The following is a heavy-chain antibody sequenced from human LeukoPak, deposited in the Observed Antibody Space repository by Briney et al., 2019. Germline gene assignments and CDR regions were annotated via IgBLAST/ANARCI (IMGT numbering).Heavy chain of an antibody. CDR1: GFTFSSYA. CDR2: ISGSGGST. D-gene: IGHD6-13*01. V-gene: IGHV3-23*01. CDR3: AKVTYSSSWYLERKGWFDP. J-gene: IGHJ5*02. Sequence: GGSLRLSCAASGFTFSSYAMSWVRQAPGKGLEWVSAISGSGGSTYYADSVKGRFTISRDNSKDTLYLQMNSLRAEDTTVYYCAKVTYSSSWYLERKGWFDPWGQGTLVTVAS.